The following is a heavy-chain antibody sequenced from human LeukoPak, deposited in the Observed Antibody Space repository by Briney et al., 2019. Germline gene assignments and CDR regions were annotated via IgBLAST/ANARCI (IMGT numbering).Heavy chain of an antibody. D-gene: IGHD1-14*01. Sequence: GGSLRLSCAASGFTFSSYSMNWVRQAPGKGLEWVSYISSSSSTIYYADSVKGRFTISRDNAKNSLYLQMNSLRAEDTAVYYCARDLTGTTGAFDTWGQGTMVTVSS. V-gene: IGHV3-48*01. J-gene: IGHJ3*02. CDR1: GFTFSSYS. CDR3: ARDLTGTTGAFDT. CDR2: ISSSSSTI.